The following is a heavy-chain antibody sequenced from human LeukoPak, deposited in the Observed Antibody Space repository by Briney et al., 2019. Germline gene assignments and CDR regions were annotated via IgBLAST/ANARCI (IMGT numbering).Heavy chain of an antibody. V-gene: IGHV4-39*07. J-gene: IGHJ4*02. CDR1: GGSISSSSYY. D-gene: IGHD3-22*01. Sequence: SETLSLTCTVSGGSISSSSYYWGWIRQPPGKGLEWIGSIYYSGSTYYNPSPKSRVTISVDTSKNQFSLKLSSVTAADTAVYYCARVPEPGYYDSSGYYYYFDYWGQGTLVTVSS. CDR3: ARVPEPGYYDSSGYYYYFDY. CDR2: IYYSGST.